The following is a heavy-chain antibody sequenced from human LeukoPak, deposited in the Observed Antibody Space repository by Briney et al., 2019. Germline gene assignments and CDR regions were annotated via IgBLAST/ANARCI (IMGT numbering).Heavy chain of an antibody. V-gene: IGHV3-7*01. J-gene: IGHJ2*01. CDR3: PRAIVTTHWYFDL. Sequence: GGSLRLSCGAWGFTFSSYLMSWVRQAPGKGLELVANIKQDGSEKYYVDSVKGRFTISRDNAKNSLYLQMNSLRAEDTAVYYCPRAIVTTHWYFDLWGRGTLVTVSS. CDR2: IKQDGSEK. CDR1: GFTFSSYL. D-gene: IGHD5-12*01.